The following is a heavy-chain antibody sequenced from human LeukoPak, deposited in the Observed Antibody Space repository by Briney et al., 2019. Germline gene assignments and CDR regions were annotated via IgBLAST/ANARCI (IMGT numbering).Heavy chain of an antibody. CDR3: ARASDTAMVFRNYYYYMDV. V-gene: IGHV3-48*03. J-gene: IGHJ6*03. Sequence: PGGSLRLSCAASGFTFSSYEMNWVRQAPGKGLEWVSYISSSGSTIYYADSVKGRFTISRDNAKNSLYLQMNSLRAEDTAVYYCARASDTAMVFRNYYYYMDVWGKGTTVTVSS. CDR1: GFTFSSYE. CDR2: ISSSGSTI. D-gene: IGHD5-18*01.